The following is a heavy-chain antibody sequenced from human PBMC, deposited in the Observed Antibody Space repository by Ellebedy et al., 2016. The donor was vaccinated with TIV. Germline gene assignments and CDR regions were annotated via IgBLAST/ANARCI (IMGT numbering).Heavy chain of an antibody. CDR2: TYYTGST. Sequence: SETLSLTCSVSGGSISRHYWAWIRQPPGQGLEWIGYTYYTGSTDYSPSLKSRVTISVDTSKNQFSLELTSVTAADTAVYYCARGAFANWGSPNYWGQGTLATVSS. V-gene: IGHV4-59*11. CDR3: ARGAFANWGSPNY. D-gene: IGHD7-27*01. CDR1: GGSISRHY. J-gene: IGHJ4*02.